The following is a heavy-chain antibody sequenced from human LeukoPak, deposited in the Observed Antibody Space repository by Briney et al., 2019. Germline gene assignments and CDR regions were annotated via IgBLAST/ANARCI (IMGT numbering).Heavy chain of an antibody. D-gene: IGHD4-17*01. Sequence: PGGSLRLSCAASGFTFSSYAMSRVRQAPGKGLEWVSAISGSGGSTYYADSVKGRFTISRDNSKNTLYLQMNSLRAEDTAVYYCAKAGTTVTPIYYYGMDVWGQGTTVTVSS. CDR2: ISGSGGST. V-gene: IGHV3-23*01. J-gene: IGHJ6*02. CDR1: GFTFSSYA. CDR3: AKAGTTVTPIYYYGMDV.